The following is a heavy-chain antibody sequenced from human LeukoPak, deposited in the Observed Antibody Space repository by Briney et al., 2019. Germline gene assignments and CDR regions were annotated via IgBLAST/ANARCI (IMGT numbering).Heavy chain of an antibody. J-gene: IGHJ6*02. CDR2: IIPIFGAA. CDR3: ARGTVVVPAAGRYYYYGMDV. CDR1: GYTFTSYY. Sequence: GASVKVSCKASGYTFTSYYMHWVRQAPGQGLEWMGGIIPIFGAANYAQKFQGRVTITADESTSTAYMELSSLRSEDTAVYYCARGTVVVPAAGRYYYYGMDVWGQGTTVTVSS. D-gene: IGHD2-2*01. V-gene: IGHV1-69*13.